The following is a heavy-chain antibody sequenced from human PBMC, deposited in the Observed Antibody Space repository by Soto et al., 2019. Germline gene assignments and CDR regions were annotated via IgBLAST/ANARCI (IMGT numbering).Heavy chain of an antibody. CDR1: GFTFSSYW. D-gene: IGHD3-22*01. CDR2: INSDGSST. Sequence: EVQLVESGGGLVQPGGSLRLSCAASGFTFSSYWMHWVRQAPGKGLVWVSRINSDGSSTSYADSVKGRFTISRDNAKNTLYLQINSLRAEDTAVYYCARDRVTMIVVNGMDVWGQGTTVTVSS. V-gene: IGHV3-74*01. J-gene: IGHJ6*02. CDR3: ARDRVTMIVVNGMDV.